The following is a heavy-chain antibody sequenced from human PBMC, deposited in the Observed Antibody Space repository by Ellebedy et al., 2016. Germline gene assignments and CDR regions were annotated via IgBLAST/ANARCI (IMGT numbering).Heavy chain of an antibody. CDR1: GGTFSSYA. CDR3: ASLPSGPLGYFDL. D-gene: IGHD3-3*01. V-gene: IGHV1-69*13. CDR2: IIPIFGTA. J-gene: IGHJ2*01. Sequence: SVKVSXKASGGTFSSYAISWVRQAPGQGLEWMGGIIPIFGTANYAQKFQGRVTITADESTSTAYMELSSLRSEDTAVYYCASLPSGPLGYFDLWGRGTLVTVSS.